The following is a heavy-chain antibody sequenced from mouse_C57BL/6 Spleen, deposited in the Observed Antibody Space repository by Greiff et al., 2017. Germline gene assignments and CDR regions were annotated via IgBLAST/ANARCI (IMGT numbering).Heavy chain of an antibody. J-gene: IGHJ2*01. Sequence: QVQLQQSGAELVKPGASVKLSCKASGYTFTSYWMHWVKQRPGQGLEWIGMIHPNSGSTNYNEKFKSKATLTVDKSSSTAYMQLSSLTSEDSAVYYCARGVGNYGFDYWGQGTTLTVSS. CDR1: GYTFTSYW. CDR3: ARGVGNYGFDY. CDR2: IHPNSGST. D-gene: IGHD2-1*01. V-gene: IGHV1-64*01.